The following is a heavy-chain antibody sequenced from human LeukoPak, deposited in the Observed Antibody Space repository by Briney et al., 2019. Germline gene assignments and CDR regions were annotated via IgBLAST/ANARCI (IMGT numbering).Heavy chain of an antibody. CDR2: INPNSGGT. D-gene: IGHD2-2*02. CDR1: GYTFTGYY. Sequence: GASVEVSCKASGYTFTGYYMHWVRQAPGQGLEWMGWINPNSGGTNYAQKFQGRVTMTRDTSISTAYMELSRLRSDDTAVYYCAIVPAAITGSFDYWGQGTLVTVSS. CDR3: AIVPAAITGSFDY. J-gene: IGHJ4*02. V-gene: IGHV1-2*02.